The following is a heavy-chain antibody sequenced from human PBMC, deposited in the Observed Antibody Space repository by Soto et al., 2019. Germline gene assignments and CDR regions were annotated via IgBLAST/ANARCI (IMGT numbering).Heavy chain of an antibody. D-gene: IGHD3-16*01. CDR1: GGSMTDYY. Sequence: SETLSLPCLVSGGSMTDYYWSWIRQAPGKGLEWIGFVFYSGTTNYNPSLKSRVTLSIDTSKNQFSLKLSSVTAADTAVYYCAGGPYYDYVWGSYRRNWCDPWCQGTRVTVSS. J-gene: IGHJ5*02. CDR3: AGGPYYDYVWGSYRRNWCDP. V-gene: IGHV4-59*12. CDR2: VFYSGTT.